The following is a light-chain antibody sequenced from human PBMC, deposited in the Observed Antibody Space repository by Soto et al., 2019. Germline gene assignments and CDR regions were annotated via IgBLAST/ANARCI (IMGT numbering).Light chain of an antibody. CDR2: DTS. Sequence: EVVMRQSPATLSVSPGEGATLSFNASQGIVDTLAWYQHKPGQTPRLLIYDTSTRATGVPSRFSGTGSETDFTLTISGLQSEDSAIYFCQQYNNWPFSFGQGTRLEIK. V-gene: IGKV3-15*01. CDR3: QQYNNWPFS. CDR1: QGIVDT. J-gene: IGKJ5*01.